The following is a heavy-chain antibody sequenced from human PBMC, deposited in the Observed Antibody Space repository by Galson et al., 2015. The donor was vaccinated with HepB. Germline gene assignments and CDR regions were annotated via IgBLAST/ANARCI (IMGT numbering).Heavy chain of an antibody. CDR1: GFTFRDYA. V-gene: IGHV3-30*03. CDR2: ISYDGSED. CDR3: AIGGSNGWDYFDY. D-gene: IGHD6-19*01. J-gene: IGHJ4*02. Sequence: LRLSCAASGFTFRDYAMHWVRQAPGKGLEWVAIISYDGSEDYYADSVKGRFTISRDNSKNTLSLQMNSLRPEDTGVYFCAIGGSNGWDYFDYWGQGTLVTVSS.